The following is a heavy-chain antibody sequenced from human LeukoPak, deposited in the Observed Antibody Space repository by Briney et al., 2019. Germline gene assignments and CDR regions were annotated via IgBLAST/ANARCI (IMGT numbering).Heavy chain of an antibody. CDR3: AKGINDFWSGLSY. J-gene: IGHJ4*02. Sequence: GGSLRLSCAASGFTFSTYAMSWVRQAPGKGLEWVSAISGSGDSTYYAHSVKGRFTISRDNSKNTLYPQMNSLRAEDTAVYYCAKGINDFWSGLSYWGQGTLVTVSS. CDR2: ISGSGDST. D-gene: IGHD3-3*01. CDR1: GFTFSTYA. V-gene: IGHV3-23*01.